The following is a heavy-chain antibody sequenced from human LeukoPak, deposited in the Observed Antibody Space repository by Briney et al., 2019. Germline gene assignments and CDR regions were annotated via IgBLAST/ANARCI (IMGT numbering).Heavy chain of an antibody. CDR3: ATSAERYFDWSHPPFDY. J-gene: IGHJ4*02. Sequence: GGSLRLSCAASGFTFSSYAMSWVRQAPGKGLEWVSAISGSGGSTYYADSVKGRFTISRDNSKNTLYLQMNSLRAEDTAVYYCATSAERYFDWSHPPFDYWGQGTLVTVSS. CDR2: ISGSGGST. CDR1: GFTFSSYA. V-gene: IGHV3-23*01. D-gene: IGHD3-9*01.